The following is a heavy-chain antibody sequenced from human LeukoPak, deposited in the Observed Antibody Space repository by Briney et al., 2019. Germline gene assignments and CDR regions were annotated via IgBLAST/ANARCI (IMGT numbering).Heavy chain of an antibody. Sequence: GGSLRLSCAAAGFTFSSYGMHWVRQAPGKGREWVAVISYDGSNKYYADSVKGRFTIARDNSKNTLYLQMNSLRAEDTAVYYCAKTPFTYSGSYYAPYNWGQGTLVTVSS. CDR3: AKTPFTYSGSYYAPYN. CDR2: ISYDGSNK. V-gene: IGHV3-30*18. D-gene: IGHD1-26*01. J-gene: IGHJ4*02. CDR1: GFTFSSYG.